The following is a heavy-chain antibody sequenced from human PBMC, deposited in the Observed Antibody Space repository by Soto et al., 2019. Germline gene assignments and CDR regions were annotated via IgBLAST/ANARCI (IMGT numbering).Heavy chain of an antibody. J-gene: IGHJ5*02. CDR3: ARGYYYGSGSYTPRWFDP. Sequence: VQLVQSGAEVKKPGSSVKVSCKASGGTFSSYAISWVRQAPGQGPEWMGGIIPIFGTANYAQKFQGRVTITADESTSTAYMELSSLRSEDTAVYYCARGYYYGSGSYTPRWFDPWGQGTLVTVSS. V-gene: IGHV1-69*01. D-gene: IGHD3-10*01. CDR2: IIPIFGTA. CDR1: GGTFSSYA.